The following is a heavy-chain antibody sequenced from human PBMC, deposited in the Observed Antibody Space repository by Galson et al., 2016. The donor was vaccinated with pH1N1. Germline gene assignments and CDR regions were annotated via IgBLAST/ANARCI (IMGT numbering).Heavy chain of an antibody. D-gene: IGHD1-26*01. CDR2: INGDGSRT. CDR3: ARDRGSDRAFDF. J-gene: IGHJ3*01. Sequence: SMRLPCATSGFNFSPYYMHWVRQDPGKELVWVTRINGDGSRTIYADSVKGRFTISRNNAKSTLYLLMNSLRVEDTAVYYCARDRGSDRAFDFWGQGTRVTVSS. CDR1: GFNFSPYY. V-gene: IGHV3-74*01.